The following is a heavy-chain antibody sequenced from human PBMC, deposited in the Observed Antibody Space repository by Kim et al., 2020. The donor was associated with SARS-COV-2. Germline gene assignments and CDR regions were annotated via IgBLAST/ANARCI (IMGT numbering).Heavy chain of an antibody. D-gene: IGHD6-13*01. V-gene: IGHV3-21*01. CDR2: I. J-gene: IGHJ4*02. Sequence: IYSADSGKGRFTISRDNAKNSLYLQMNSLRAEDTAVYYCARGEIAATFDYWGQGTLVTVSS. CDR3: ARGEIAATFDY.